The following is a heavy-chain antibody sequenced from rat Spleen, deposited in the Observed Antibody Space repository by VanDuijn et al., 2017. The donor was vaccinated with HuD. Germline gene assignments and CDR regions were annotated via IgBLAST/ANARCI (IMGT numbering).Heavy chain of an antibody. CDR1: GFSFSDDN. Sequence: EVQLVESGGGLVQPGGSLKLSCAASGFSFSDDNMAWVRQAPKKGLEWVATIIYDGSRTYYRDSVKGRFTISRDNAKSTLYLQMDSLRSEDTATYYCARHAYYDGYYHWYFDFWGPGTMVTVSS. J-gene: IGHJ1*01. D-gene: IGHD1-12*03. CDR3: ARHAYYDGYYHWYFDF. CDR2: IIYDGSRT. V-gene: IGHV5S10*01.